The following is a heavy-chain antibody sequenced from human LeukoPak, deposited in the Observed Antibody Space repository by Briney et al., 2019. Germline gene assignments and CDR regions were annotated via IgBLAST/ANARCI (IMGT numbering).Heavy chain of an antibody. D-gene: IGHD2-8*01. CDR2: ISSSSSYI. Sequence: GGSLRLSCAASGFTFSSYSMNWVRQAPGKGLEWVSSISSSSSYIYYADSVKGRFTISRDNAKNSLYLQMNSLRAEDTAVYYCARVKTVLIKYFDYWGQGTLVTVSS. CDR3: ARVKTVLIKYFDY. V-gene: IGHV3-21*01. J-gene: IGHJ4*02. CDR1: GFTFSSYS.